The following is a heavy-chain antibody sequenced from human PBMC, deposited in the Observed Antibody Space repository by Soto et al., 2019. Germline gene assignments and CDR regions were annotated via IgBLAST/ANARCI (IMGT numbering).Heavy chain of an antibody. CDR1: GFTFSSYA. J-gene: IGHJ6*02. D-gene: IGHD2-15*01. Sequence: QVQLVESGGGVVQPGRSLRLSCAASGFTFSSYAMHWVRQAPGKGLEWVAVISYDGSNKYYADSVKGRFTISRDNSKSTVYLQMNSLRAEDTAVYYCARDASYVVVGDYYYGMDVWGQGTTVTVSS. CDR2: ISYDGSNK. CDR3: ARDASYVVVGDYYYGMDV. V-gene: IGHV3-30-3*01.